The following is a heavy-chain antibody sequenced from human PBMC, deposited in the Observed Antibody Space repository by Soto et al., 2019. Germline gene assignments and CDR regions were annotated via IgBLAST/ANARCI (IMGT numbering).Heavy chain of an antibody. Sequence: GGSLRLSCSASGFTFSSYAMHWVRQAPGKGLEYVSAISSNGGSTYYADSVKGRFTISRDNSKNTLYLQMISLRAEDTAVDYCVKGDPLRNYDFWSGPDYWGQGTLVTVSS. CDR1: GFTFSSYA. D-gene: IGHD3-3*01. CDR2: ISSNGGST. V-gene: IGHV3-64D*08. CDR3: VKGDPLRNYDFWSGPDY. J-gene: IGHJ4*02.